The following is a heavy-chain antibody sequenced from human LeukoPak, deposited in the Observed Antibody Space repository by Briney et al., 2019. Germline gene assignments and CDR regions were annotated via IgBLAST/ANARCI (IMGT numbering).Heavy chain of an antibody. CDR3: ARSSTLTVVTPFDY. V-gene: IGHV4-34*01. D-gene: IGHD4-23*01. J-gene: IGHJ4*02. CDR1: GGSFSGYY. CDR2: INHSGST. Sequence: ETLSLTCAVYGGSFSGYYWSWIRQPPGTGLEWIGEINHSGSTNYNPSLKSRVTISVDTSKNQFSLKLSSVTAADTAVYYCARSSTLTVVTPFDYWGQGTLVTVSS.